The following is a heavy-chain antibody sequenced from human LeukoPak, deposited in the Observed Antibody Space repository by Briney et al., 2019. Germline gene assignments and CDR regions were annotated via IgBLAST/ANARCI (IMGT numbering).Heavy chain of an antibody. CDR2: IYTSGST. CDR1: GGSISSYH. CDR3: ARNSDYGDYNWFDP. D-gene: IGHD4-17*01. J-gene: IGHJ5*02. Sequence: SETLSLTCTVSGGSISSYHWSWIRHPAGKGLEWIGRIYTSGSTNYNPSLKSRVTMSVDTSKNQFSLKLSSVTAADTAVYYCARNSDYGDYNWFDPWGQGTLVTVSS. V-gene: IGHV4-4*07.